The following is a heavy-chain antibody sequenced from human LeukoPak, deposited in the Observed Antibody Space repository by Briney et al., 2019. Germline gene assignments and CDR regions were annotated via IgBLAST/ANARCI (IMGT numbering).Heavy chain of an antibody. CDR3: ARGSGVRYFDL. CDR1: GFTFSSYS. J-gene: IGHJ2*01. Sequence: GGSLRLSCAVSGFTFSSYSMNWVRQAPGKGLEWVSSISTSSSYIYYADSVKGRFTISRDNAKNSVYLQMNSLRAEETALYYCARGSGVRYFDLWGRGTLVTVSS. V-gene: IGHV3-21*01. CDR2: ISTSSSYI. D-gene: IGHD3-3*01.